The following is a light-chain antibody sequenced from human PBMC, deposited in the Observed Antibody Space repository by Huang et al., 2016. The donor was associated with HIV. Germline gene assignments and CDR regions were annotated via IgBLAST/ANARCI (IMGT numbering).Light chain of an antibody. CDR1: PGISYY. J-gene: IGKJ2*01. Sequence: DIQMTQSPSSLSASVGDRVTITCRASPGISYYLNWYQQKPGKAPKLLIYAASTLQSGDPSRFSGSGSGTDFTLTISSLQPADSATYYCQETYSIPYTFGQGTKLEIK. CDR3: QETYSIPYT. V-gene: IGKV1-39*01. CDR2: AAS.